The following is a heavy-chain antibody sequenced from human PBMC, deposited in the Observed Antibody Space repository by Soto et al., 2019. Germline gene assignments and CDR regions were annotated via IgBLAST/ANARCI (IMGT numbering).Heavy chain of an antibody. D-gene: IGHD3-16*01. CDR2: VYFNGNT. CDR1: AASFSKYY. V-gene: IGHV4-59*01. CDR3: ASVTFGGVVLAH. Sequence: SETLSLTCTVSAASFSKYYWTWIRQPPGKGLEWIGYVYFNGNTNYNPSLKRRVSISIDTSKNQISLPLNSVTAADTAVYYCASVTFGGVVLAHWGQGTLVTVSS. J-gene: IGHJ4*02.